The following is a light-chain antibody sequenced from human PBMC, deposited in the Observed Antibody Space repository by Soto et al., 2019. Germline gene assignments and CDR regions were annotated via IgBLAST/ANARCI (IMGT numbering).Light chain of an antibody. CDR1: QSISSW. V-gene: IGKV1-5*01. Sequence: DIQMTQSPSTLSASVGDRVTITCRASQSISSWLAWYQQKPGKAPKLLIYDASSLESGVPSRFSGSGSGTEITLTISSLQPDDFATYYCQQSYSTTWTFGQGTKVDIK. CDR2: DAS. J-gene: IGKJ1*01. CDR3: QQSYSTTWT.